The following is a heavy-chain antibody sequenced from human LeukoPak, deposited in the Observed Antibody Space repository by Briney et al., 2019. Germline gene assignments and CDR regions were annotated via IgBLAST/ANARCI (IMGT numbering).Heavy chain of an antibody. J-gene: IGHJ6*02. D-gene: IGHD3-10*01. CDR3: AKDGITGSGSYDYYYGMDV. CDR1: GFTFSSYG. V-gene: IGHV3-23*01. Sequence: GGSLRLSCAASGFTFSSYGMSWVRQAPGKGLEWVSAISGSGGSTYYADSVKGRFTISRDNSKNTLYMQMNSLRAEDTAVYYCAKDGITGSGSYDYYYGMDVWGQGTTVTVSS. CDR2: ISGSGGST.